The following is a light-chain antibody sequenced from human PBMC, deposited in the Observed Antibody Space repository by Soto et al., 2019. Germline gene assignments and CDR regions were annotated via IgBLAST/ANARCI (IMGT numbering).Light chain of an antibody. V-gene: IGKV1-39*01. Sequence: DIQMTHSPSSLSASVGDRVTITCRASQSISSYLNWYQQKPGKAPKFLIYAASSLQSGVPSRFSGSGSGTDFTLTISSLQPEDFATYYCQQSDSPLWTFGQGTKVDIK. CDR3: QQSDSPLWT. CDR2: AAS. J-gene: IGKJ1*01. CDR1: QSISSY.